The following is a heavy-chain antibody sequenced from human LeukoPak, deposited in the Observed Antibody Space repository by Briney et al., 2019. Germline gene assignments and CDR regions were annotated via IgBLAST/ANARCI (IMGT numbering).Heavy chain of an antibody. CDR3: ARALVVPAATHHYYYYYGMDV. Sequence: GASVKVSCKASGYTFTGYYMHWVRQAPGQGLEWMGWINPNSGGTNYAQKFQGWVTMTRDTSISTAYMELSRLRSDDTAVYYCARALVVPAATHHYYYYYGMDVWGQGTTVTVSS. V-gene: IGHV1-2*04. D-gene: IGHD2-2*01. CDR2: INPNSGGT. J-gene: IGHJ6*02. CDR1: GYTFTGYY.